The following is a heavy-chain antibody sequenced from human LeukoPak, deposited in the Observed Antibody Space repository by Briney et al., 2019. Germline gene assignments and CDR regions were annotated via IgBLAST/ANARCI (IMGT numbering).Heavy chain of an antibody. V-gene: IGHV3-20*04. D-gene: IGHD6-13*01. CDR2: INWNGGST. CDR1: GFTFSSYA. CDR3: ARGTLKAAATDFDY. J-gene: IGHJ4*02. Sequence: GGSLRLSCAASGFTFSSYAMSWVRHAPGKGLEWVSGINWNGGSTGYADSVKGRFTISRDNAKNSLYLQMNSLRAEDTALYYCARGTLKAAATDFDYWGQGTLVTVSS.